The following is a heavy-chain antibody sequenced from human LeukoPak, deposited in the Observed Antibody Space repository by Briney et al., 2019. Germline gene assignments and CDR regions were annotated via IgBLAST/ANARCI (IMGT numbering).Heavy chain of an antibody. CDR1: GYTLTDLS. D-gene: IGHD3-10*01. CDR3: ATDYLAQGFDY. V-gene: IGHV1-24*01. J-gene: IGHJ4*02. Sequence: ASVKVSCKVSGYTLTDLSVHWVRQAPGKGLEWMGGFDPVPGETIYAEKFQGRVTMTEDTSTDTAYMELSSLRSEDTAVYYCATDYLAQGFDYWGQGTLVTVSS. CDR2: FDPVPGET.